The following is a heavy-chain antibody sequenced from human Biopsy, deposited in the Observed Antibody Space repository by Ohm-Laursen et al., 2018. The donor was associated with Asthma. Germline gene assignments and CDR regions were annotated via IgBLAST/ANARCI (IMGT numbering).Heavy chain of an antibody. V-gene: IGHV4-59*01. Sequence: SETLSLTCTVSGGSINNFYWGWIRQPPGKGLESIGHVSYSGSTNYNPSLKSRVTISIDASKNQFSLKLTSVTAADTAVYYCARGVDRVTGLLDHFDSWGQVTLVTVSS. J-gene: IGHJ4*02. CDR2: VSYSGST. CDR1: GGSINNFY. CDR3: ARGVDRVTGLLDHFDS. D-gene: IGHD2-21*02.